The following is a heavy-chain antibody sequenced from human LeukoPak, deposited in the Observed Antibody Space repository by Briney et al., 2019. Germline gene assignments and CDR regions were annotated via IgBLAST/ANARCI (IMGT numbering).Heavy chain of an antibody. Sequence: ASVKVSCKASGYTFTSYDINWVRQATGQGLEWMGWISAYNGNTNYAQKLQGRVTMTTDTSTSTAYMELRSLRSDDTAVYYCARDVAVAAHDYWGQGTLVTVSS. J-gene: IGHJ4*02. CDR2: ISAYNGNT. V-gene: IGHV1-18*01. CDR1: GYTFTSYD. CDR3: ARDVAVAAHDY. D-gene: IGHD6-19*01.